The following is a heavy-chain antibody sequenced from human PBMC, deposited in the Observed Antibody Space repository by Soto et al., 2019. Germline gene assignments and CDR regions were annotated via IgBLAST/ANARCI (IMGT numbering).Heavy chain of an antibody. J-gene: IGHJ5*02. Sequence: ASVKVSCKASGYTFTGYYMHCVRQAPGQGLEWMGWINPNSGGTNYAQKFQGWVTMTRDTSISTAYMELSRLRSDDTAVYYCARGTIVVVPAANVWFDPWGQGTLVTVSS. CDR2: INPNSGGT. CDR1: GYTFTGYY. CDR3: ARGTIVVVPAANVWFDP. V-gene: IGHV1-2*04. D-gene: IGHD2-2*01.